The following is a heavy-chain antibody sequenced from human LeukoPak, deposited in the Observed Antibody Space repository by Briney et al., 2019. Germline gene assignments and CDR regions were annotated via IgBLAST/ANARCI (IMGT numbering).Heavy chain of an antibody. V-gene: IGHV1-8*01. D-gene: IGHD3-22*01. J-gene: IGHJ4*02. CDR1: GYTFTSYD. Sequence: RASVKVSCTASGYTFTSYDINWVRQATGQGLEWMGWMNPNSGNTGYAQKFQGRVTMTRNTSISTAYMELSSLRSEDTAVYYCARASQNYYDSSGYTFDYWGQGTLVTVSS. CDR2: MNPNSGNT. CDR3: ARASQNYYDSSGYTFDY.